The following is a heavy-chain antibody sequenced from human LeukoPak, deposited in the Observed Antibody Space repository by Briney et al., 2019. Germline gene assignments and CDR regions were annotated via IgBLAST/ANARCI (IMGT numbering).Heavy chain of an antibody. CDR1: GFTFSSYG. Sequence: PGGSLRLSCAASGFTFSSYGMHWVRQAPGKGLEWVAVIWYDGSNKYYADSVKGRSTISRDNSKNTLYLQMNSLRAEDTAVYYCAREILAYCGGDCYELDYWGQGTLVTVSS. CDR3: AREILAYCGGDCYELDY. V-gene: IGHV3-33*01. D-gene: IGHD2-21*02. J-gene: IGHJ4*02. CDR2: IWYDGSNK.